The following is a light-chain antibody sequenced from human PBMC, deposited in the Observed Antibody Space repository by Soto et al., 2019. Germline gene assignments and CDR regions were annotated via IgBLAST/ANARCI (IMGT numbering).Light chain of an antibody. J-gene: IGKJ1*01. CDR3: QQYGSSSWT. Sequence: EFVLTQSPATLSVSPGERATLSCRASQSVSSNLAWYQQRPGQAPRLLIYGASSRATGIPDRFSGSGSGTEFTLTISRLEPEDFAVYYCQQYGSSSWTFGQGTKVDI. CDR2: GAS. CDR1: QSVSSN. V-gene: IGKV3-20*01.